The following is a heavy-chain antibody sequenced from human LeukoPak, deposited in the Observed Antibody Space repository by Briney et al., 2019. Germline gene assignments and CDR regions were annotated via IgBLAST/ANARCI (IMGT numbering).Heavy chain of an antibody. D-gene: IGHD2-2*02. Sequence: SQTLSLTCTVSGGSISSGGYYWSWIRQPPGKGLEWIGYIYHSGSTYYNPSLKSRVTISVDRSKNRFSLKLSSVTAADTAVYYCARRQDVVVPAAIRGDDAFDIWGQGTMVTVSS. V-gene: IGHV4-30-2*01. J-gene: IGHJ3*02. CDR2: IYHSGST. CDR1: GGSISSGGYY. CDR3: ARRQDVVVPAAIRGDDAFDI.